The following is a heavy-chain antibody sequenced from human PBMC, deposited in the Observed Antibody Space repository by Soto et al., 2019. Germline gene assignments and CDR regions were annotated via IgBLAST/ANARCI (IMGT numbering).Heavy chain of an antibody. CDR2: INPNTGDT. J-gene: IGHJ4*02. CDR1: GYSSTDFY. CDR3: AKDPPRGVQLVVGDF. V-gene: IGHV1-2*02. D-gene: IGHD3-10*01. Sequence: QVHLVQSGAEVKKPGASVKVSCKASGYSSTDFYMHWVRQAPGQGLEWLGWINPNTGDTDYAQIFQGRVSLTRDTSTSTAYMEMTRLTSDDTAVYYCAKDPPRGVQLVVGDFWGQGTLVTVSS.